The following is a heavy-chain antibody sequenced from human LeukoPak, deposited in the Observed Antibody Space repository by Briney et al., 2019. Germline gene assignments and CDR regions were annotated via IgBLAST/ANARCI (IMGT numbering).Heavy chain of an antibody. V-gene: IGHV1-8*01. D-gene: IGHD3-22*01. Sequence: ASVKVSCKASGYTFTSSDINWVRQASGQGLEWMGWMNPNSGNTGYAQKFRGRVAMTKNTSINTAYMELSSLRSDDTAVYYCARGYYPSSAYYFDFWGQGSLATVSS. J-gene: IGHJ4*02. CDR3: ARGYYPSSAYYFDF. CDR1: GYTFTSSD. CDR2: MNPNSGNT.